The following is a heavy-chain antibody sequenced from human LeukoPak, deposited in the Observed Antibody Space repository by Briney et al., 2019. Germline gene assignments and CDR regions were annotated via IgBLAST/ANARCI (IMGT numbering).Heavy chain of an antibody. V-gene: IGHV4-59*01. CDR2: IYNSGST. CDR3: ARGGDFSASPTLY. D-gene: IGHD3-10*01. Sequence: SETLSLTCTVSGGSISVYYWSWIRQPPGKGLEWIGDIYNSGSTNYNPSLKSRVTLSVDTSKNQFSLKVTSVTAADTAVYYCARGGDFSASPTLYWGQGTLVTVSS. J-gene: IGHJ4*02. CDR1: GGSISVYY.